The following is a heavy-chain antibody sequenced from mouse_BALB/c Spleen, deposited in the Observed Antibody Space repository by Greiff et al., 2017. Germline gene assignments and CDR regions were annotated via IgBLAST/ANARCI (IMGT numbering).Heavy chain of an antibody. V-gene: IGHV3-6*02. CDR3: AKNLDYDYDGWFAY. CDR1: GYSITSGYY. CDR2: ISYDGSN. J-gene: IGHJ3*01. D-gene: IGHD2-4*01. Sequence: EVKLMESGPGLVKPSQSLSLTCSVTGYSITSGYYWNWIRQFPGNKLEWMGYISYDGSNNYNPSLKNRISITRDTSKNQFFLKLNSVTTEDTATYYCAKNLDYDYDGWFAYWGQGTLVTVSA.